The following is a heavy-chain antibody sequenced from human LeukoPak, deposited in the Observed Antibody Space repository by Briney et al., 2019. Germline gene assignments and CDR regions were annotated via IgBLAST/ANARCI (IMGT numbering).Heavy chain of an antibody. V-gene: IGHV1-8*01. J-gene: IGHJ4*02. CDR1: GYTFTSYD. Sequence: ASVKVSCKASGYTFTSYDINWVRQATGQGLEWMGWMNPNSGNTGYAQKFQGRITMTRNTSISTAYMELSSLRSEDTAVYYCARGLGNDGIFDYWGQGTLATVSS. CDR3: ARGLGNDGIFDY. D-gene: IGHD1-1*01. CDR2: MNPNSGNT.